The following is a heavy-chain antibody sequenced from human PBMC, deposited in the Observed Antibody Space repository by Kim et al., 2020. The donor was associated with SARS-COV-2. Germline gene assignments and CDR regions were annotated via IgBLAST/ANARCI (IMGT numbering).Heavy chain of an antibody. CDR3: TTFGGSSGRTLPGY. Sequence: GGSLRLSCAASGFDISDNHMSWVRQAPGKGLEWVSVIYRGNSIYNADSVRGQFTVSRDNSKNTLFLQMDSLRAEDTAMYYCTTFGGSSGRTLPGYWGQGTLITVSS. CDR1: GFDISDNH. J-gene: IGHJ4*02. D-gene: IGHD3-22*01. V-gene: IGHV3-53*01. CDR2: IYRGNSI.